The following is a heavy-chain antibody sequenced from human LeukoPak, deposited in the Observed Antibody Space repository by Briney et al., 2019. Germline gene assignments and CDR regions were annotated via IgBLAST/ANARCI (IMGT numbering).Heavy chain of an antibody. CDR1: GYTFNGYY. Sequence: ASVKVSRKASGYTFNGYYMHWVRQAPGQGVEWMGWINPNSGGTNYAQKFQGRVTMTRDTSISTAYMELSRLRSDDTAVYYGASEEQWLVPMPYFQHWGQGTLVTVSS. V-gene: IGHV1-2*02. CDR2: INPNSGGT. D-gene: IGHD6-19*01. J-gene: IGHJ1*01. CDR3: ASEEQWLVPMPYFQH.